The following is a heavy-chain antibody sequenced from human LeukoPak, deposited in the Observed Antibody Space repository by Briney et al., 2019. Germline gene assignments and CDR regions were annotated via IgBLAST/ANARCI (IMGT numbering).Heavy chain of an antibody. CDR1: GYTFTSYG. Sequence: GASVKVSCKASGYTFTSYGISWVRQAPGQGLEWMGWISAYNGNTNYAQKLQGRVTMTTDTSTSTAYMELRSLGSDDTAVYYCATLRCLGYCSSTYGNNWFDPWGQGTLVTVSS. D-gene: IGHD2-2*01. J-gene: IGHJ5*02. CDR3: ATLRCLGYCSSTYGNNWFDP. CDR2: ISAYNGNT. V-gene: IGHV1-18*01.